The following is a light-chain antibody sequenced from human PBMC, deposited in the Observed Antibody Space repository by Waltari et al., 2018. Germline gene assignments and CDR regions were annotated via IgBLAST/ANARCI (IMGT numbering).Light chain of an antibody. CDR3: QSYDSSLSGSI. CDR1: SSHIGAGHD. J-gene: IGLJ2*01. V-gene: IGLV1-40*01. Sequence: QSGLTQPPSVSGDPGQRVTISCTGSSSHIGAGHDVHWYQLLPGTAPKLLIYGYKRRPSGFPDRFSASKSGTSASLAITGLQAKDEADYYCQSYDSSLSGSIFGGGTKLTVL. CDR2: GYK.